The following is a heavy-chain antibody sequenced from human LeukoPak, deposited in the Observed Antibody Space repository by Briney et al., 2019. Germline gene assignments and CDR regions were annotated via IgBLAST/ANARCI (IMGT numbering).Heavy chain of an antibody. CDR1: GYTLTELS. Sequence: ASVKVSCKVSGYTLTELSMHWVRQAPGKGLEWMGGFDPEDGETIYAQKFQGRVTMTEDTSTDTAYMELSSLRSEDTAVYYCATPAPKYSGYDPPDYWGQGTLVTVSS. J-gene: IGHJ4*02. CDR2: FDPEDGET. CDR3: ATPAPKYSGYDPPDY. D-gene: IGHD5-12*01. V-gene: IGHV1-24*01.